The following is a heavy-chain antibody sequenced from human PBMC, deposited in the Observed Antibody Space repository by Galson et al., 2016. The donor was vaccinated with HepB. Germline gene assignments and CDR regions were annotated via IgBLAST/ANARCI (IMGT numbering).Heavy chain of an antibody. V-gene: IGHV3-11*01. CDR2: ISSTGSDM. J-gene: IGHJ4*02. CDR1: GFVFSDYY. D-gene: IGHD5-12*01. Sequence: SLRLSCAASGFVFSDYYMTWIRQTPGKGLEWISYISSTGSDMYYAVSVKGRFTISRDNSKSSLHLQINSLRAEDTGVYYCVRVSTITRFSGYELQHYFDYRGQGTLVTVSS. CDR3: VRVSTITRFSGYELQHYFDY.